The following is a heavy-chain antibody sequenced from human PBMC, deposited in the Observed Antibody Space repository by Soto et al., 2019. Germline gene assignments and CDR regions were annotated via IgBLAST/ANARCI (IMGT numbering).Heavy chain of an antibody. V-gene: IGHV5-10-1*01. J-gene: IGHJ4*02. CDR2: IDPSDSYT. CDR3: TRAEVIVVVPAAIFPPDY. Sequence: GESLKISCKGSGYSFTSYWISWVRQMPGKGLEWMGRIDPSDSYTNYSPSFQGHVTISADKSISIAYLQMNSLKTEDTAVYYCTRAEVIVVVPAAIFPPDYWGQGTLVTVSS. D-gene: IGHD2-2*01. CDR1: GYSFTSYW.